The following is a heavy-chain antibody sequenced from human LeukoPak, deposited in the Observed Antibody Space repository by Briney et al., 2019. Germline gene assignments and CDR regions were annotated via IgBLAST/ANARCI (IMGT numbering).Heavy chain of an antibody. CDR3: ARDRLTTVTGQAFSRGKWGY. CDR2: ISAYNGNT. V-gene: IGHV1-18*01. D-gene: IGHD4-17*01. CDR1: GYTFTSYG. J-gene: IGHJ4*02. Sequence: ASVKVSCKASGYTFTSYGISWVRQAPGQGLEWMGWISAYNGNTNYAQKLQGRVTMTTDTSTSTAYMELRSLRSDDTAVYYCARDRLTTVTGQAFSRGKWGYWGQGTLVTVFS.